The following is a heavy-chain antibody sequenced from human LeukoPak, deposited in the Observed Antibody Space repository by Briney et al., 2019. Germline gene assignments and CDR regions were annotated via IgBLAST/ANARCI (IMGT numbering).Heavy chain of an antibody. J-gene: IGHJ4*02. D-gene: IGHD3-9*01. CDR1: GYTFTSYA. V-gene: IGHV7-4-1*02. Sequence: ASVKVSCKASGYTFTSYAMYWVRQAPGQGLEWMGWINTNTGNPTYAQGFTGRFVFSLDTSVSTAYLQISSLKAEDTAVYYCARGYFDWLSPYYFDYWGQGTLVTVSS. CDR2: INTNTGNP. CDR3: ARGYFDWLSPYYFDY.